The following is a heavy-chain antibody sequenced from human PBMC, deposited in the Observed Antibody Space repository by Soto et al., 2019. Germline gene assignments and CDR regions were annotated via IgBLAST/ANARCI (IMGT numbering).Heavy chain of an antibody. CDR3: ARVGTANTFDY. Sequence: QVQLVQPGAEVKKPGSSVKVSCKASRRTFSRYPISWLRQAPGQGLEWMGRIIPILGIANYAQKFQGRVTITADKSTSTAYMELSSLRSEDTAVYYCARVGTANTFDYWGQGTLVTVSS. CDR2: IIPILGIA. D-gene: IGHD1-1*01. V-gene: IGHV1-69*02. CDR1: RRTFSRYP. J-gene: IGHJ4*02.